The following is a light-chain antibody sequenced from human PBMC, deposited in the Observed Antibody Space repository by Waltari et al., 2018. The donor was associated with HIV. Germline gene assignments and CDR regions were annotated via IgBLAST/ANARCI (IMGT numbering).Light chain of an antibody. CDR1: TLPKKY. CDR3: YSTESNGNHRV. CDR2: EDI. J-gene: IGLJ3*02. Sequence: SYELTQPPSVSVSPGQTARITCSGDTLPKKYAHWYQQKSGQAPVLVIYEDIKRPSGIPVRFSGSSSGTMAILTISGAQVEDEADYYCYSTESNGNHRVFGGGTKLTVL. V-gene: IGLV3-10*01.